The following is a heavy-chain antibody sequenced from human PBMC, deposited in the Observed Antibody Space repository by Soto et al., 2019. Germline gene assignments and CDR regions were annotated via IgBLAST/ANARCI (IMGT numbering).Heavy chain of an antibody. CDR1: GFTFSSYA. J-gene: IGHJ4*02. CDR2: ISYDGSNK. D-gene: IGHD4-4*01. CDR3: AREDGYSGFDY. V-gene: IGHV3-30-3*01. Sequence: GGSLRLSCAASGFTFSSYAMHWVRQAPGKGLEWVAVISYDGSNKYYADSVKGRFTISRDNSKNTLYLQMNSLRAEDTAVYYCAREDGYSGFDYWGQGTLVTVSS.